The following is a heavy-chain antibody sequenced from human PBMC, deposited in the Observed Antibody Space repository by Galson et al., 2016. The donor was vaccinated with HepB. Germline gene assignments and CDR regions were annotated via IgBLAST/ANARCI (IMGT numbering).Heavy chain of an antibody. CDR1: GFTFSRHV. J-gene: IGHJ4*02. D-gene: IGHD3-9*01. CDR2: ISGSGSST. Sequence: SLRLSCAASGFTFSRHVMSWVRQAPGKGLEWVSSISGSGSSTYYADSVEGRLTISRDNSKNTLYLQMDGLRAEDTAVYYCAKDLYPKIYDILTGYMDFDYWGQGTLVTVSS. V-gene: IGHV3-23*01. CDR3: AKDLYPKIYDILTGYMDFDY.